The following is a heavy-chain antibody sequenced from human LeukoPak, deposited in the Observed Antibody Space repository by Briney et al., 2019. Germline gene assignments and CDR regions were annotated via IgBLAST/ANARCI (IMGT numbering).Heavy chain of an antibody. V-gene: IGHV4-38-2*02. Sequence: SETLSLTCTVSGYSISSGYYWGWIRQPPGKGLEWIGSIYHSGSTYYNPSLKSRVTISVDTSKNQFSLKLSSVTAADTAVYYCARDDRDYGDYVIDYWGQGTLVTVSS. J-gene: IGHJ4*02. CDR3: ARDDRDYGDYVIDY. CDR2: IYHSGST. CDR1: GYSISSGYY. D-gene: IGHD4-17*01.